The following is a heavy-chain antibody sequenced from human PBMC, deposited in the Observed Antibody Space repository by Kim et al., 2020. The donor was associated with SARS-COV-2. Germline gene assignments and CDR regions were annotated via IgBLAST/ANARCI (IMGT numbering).Heavy chain of an antibody. CDR2: ISGSGGST. J-gene: IGHJ3*02. D-gene: IGHD3-22*01. V-gene: IGHV3-23*01. CDR1: GFTFSSYA. Sequence: GGSLRLSCAASGFTFSSYAMSWVRQAPGKGLEWVSAISGSGGSTYYADSVKGRFTISRDNSKNTLYLQMNSLRAEDTAVYYCARNTYYYDSSGYTSTWAFDIWGQGTRVTVSS. CDR3: ARNTYYYDSSGYTSTWAFDI.